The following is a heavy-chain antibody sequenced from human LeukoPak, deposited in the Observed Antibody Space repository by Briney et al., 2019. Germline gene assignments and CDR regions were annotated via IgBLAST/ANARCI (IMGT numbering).Heavy chain of an antibody. CDR3: ARGRVNFWSDYYYGMDV. J-gene: IGHJ6*02. D-gene: IGHD3-3*01. Sequence: PSETLSLTCTVSGGSISSGNYYWSWIRQHPGKGLEWIGYIHHSGSTYYNPSLKSRVIISVDTSKNQFSLKLSSVTAADTAVYYCARGRVNFWSDYYYGMDVWGQGTTVTVSS. V-gene: IGHV4-31*03. CDR1: GGSISSGNYY. CDR2: IHHSGST.